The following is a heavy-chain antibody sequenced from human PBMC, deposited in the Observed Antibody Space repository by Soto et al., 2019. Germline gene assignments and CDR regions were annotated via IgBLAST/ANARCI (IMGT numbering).Heavy chain of an antibody. CDR2: IWYDGSNK. Sequence: ESGGGVVQPGRSLRLSCAASGFTFSSYGMHWARQAPGKGLEWVAVIWYDGSNKYYADSVKGRFTISRDNSKNTLYLQMNSLRAEDTAVYYCARDQEEQLWLSYYFDYWGQGTLVTVSS. CDR3: ARDQEEQLWLSYYFDY. CDR1: GFTFSSYG. V-gene: IGHV3-33*01. J-gene: IGHJ4*02. D-gene: IGHD5-18*01.